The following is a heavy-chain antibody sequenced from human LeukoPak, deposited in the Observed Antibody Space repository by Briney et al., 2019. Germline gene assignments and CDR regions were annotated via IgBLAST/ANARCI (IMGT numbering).Heavy chain of an antibody. CDR2: IHTSGST. J-gene: IGHJ5*02. CDR3: ARDLYMYDSSAYYEKPLYNWFDP. V-gene: IGHV4-4*07. D-gene: IGHD3-22*01. CDR1: GASISSYY. Sequence: SETLSLTCTVSGASISSYYWSWIRQPAGKGLEWIGRIHTSGSTNYNPSLKSRVTMSVDTSKNQFSLYLSSVTAADTAVYYCARDLYMYDSSAYYEKPLYNWFDPWGQGTLVAVST.